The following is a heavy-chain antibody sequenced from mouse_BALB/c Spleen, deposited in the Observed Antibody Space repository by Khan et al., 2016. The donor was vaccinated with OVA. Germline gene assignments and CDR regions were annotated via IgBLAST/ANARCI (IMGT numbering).Heavy chain of an antibody. CDR1: GYTFTSYT. V-gene: IGHV1-7*01. CDR2: INPSNDYT. J-gene: IGHJ3*01. CDR3: VEEGAYHRANGWFAY. D-gene: IGHD3-3*01. Sequence: QVQLQQSGAELAKPGASLKLSCTASGYTFTSYTMHWVHQSPGQGLEWVAYINPSNDYTNYNQNFKDKATLIVDKSSSTAYLQLSSLTSEDSSVYYGVEEGAYHRANGWFAYWGQGTLVTVSA.